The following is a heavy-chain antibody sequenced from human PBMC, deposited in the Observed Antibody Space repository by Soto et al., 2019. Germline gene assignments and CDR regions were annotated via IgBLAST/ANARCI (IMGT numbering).Heavy chain of an antibody. D-gene: IGHD3-3*01. CDR2: IWYDGSDE. CDR3: ARGVGQYYYGMDV. J-gene: IGHJ6*02. CDR1: GFSFSRYG. V-gene: IGHV3-33*01. Sequence: QVQLVESGGGVVQTGRSLRLSCAASGFSFSRYGMHWVLQAPGKGLEWVSLIWYDGSDEYYADSVKGRFTISRDNSKNTLHLQMDSLRSDDTAVYYCARGVGQYYYGMDVWGQGTTVTVSS.